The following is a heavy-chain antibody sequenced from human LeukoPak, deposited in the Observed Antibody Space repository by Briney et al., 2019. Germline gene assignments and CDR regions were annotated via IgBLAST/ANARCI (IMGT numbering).Heavy chain of an antibody. Sequence: SVKVSCKASGGTFSSYAISWVRQAPGQGLEWRGGIIPIFGTANYAQKFQGRVTITTDESTSTAYMELSSPRSDDTAVYYCARGKGGTGEPLDYWGQGTLVTVSS. CDR1: GGTFSSYA. CDR2: IIPIFGTA. CDR3: ARGKGGTGEPLDY. D-gene: IGHD7-27*01. J-gene: IGHJ4*02. V-gene: IGHV1-69*05.